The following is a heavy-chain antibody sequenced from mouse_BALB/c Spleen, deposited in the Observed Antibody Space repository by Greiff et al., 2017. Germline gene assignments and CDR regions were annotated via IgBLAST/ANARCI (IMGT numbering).Heavy chain of an antibody. CDR3: ARHRVEVVIFDY. J-gene: IGHJ2*01. V-gene: IGHV5-6*01. Sequence: EVHLVESGGDLVKPGGSLKLSCAASGFTFSSYGMSWVRQTPDKRLEWVATISSGGSYTYYPDSVKGRFTISRDNAKNTLYLQMSSLKSEDTAMYYCARHRVEVVIFDYWGQGTTLTVSS. CDR1: GFTFSSYG. D-gene: IGHD1-1*02. CDR2: ISSGGSYT.